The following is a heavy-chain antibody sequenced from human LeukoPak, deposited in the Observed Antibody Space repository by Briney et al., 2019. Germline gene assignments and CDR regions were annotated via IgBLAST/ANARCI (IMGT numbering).Heavy chain of an antibody. CDR2: IRYDGSNK. D-gene: IGHD1-26*01. V-gene: IGHV3-30*02. Sequence: GGSLRLSCAASGFTFSSYSINWVRQAPGKGLEWVAFIRYDGSNKYYADSVKGRFTISRDNSKNTLYLQMNSLRAEDTAVYYCAKDGGAYSGSYPSFVYWGQGTLVTVSS. CDR1: GFTFSSYS. CDR3: AKDGGAYSGSYPSFVY. J-gene: IGHJ4*02.